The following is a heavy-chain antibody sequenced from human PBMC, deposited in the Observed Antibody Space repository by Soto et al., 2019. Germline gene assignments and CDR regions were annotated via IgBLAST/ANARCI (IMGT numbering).Heavy chain of an antibody. J-gene: IGHJ3*02. Sequence: GGSLILSCAASGFTFSSYAMSWVRQAPGKGLEWVSAISGSGGSTYYADSVKGRFTISRDSSKNTLYLQMNSLRAEDTAVYYCAGTSLGYCSGGSCPLAFDIWGQGTMVTVSS. V-gene: IGHV3-23*01. D-gene: IGHD2-15*01. CDR3: AGTSLGYCSGGSCPLAFDI. CDR2: ISGSGGST. CDR1: GFTFSSYA.